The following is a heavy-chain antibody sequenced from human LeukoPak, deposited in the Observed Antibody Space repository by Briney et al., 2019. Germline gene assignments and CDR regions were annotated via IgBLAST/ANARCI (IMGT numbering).Heavy chain of an antibody. CDR1: GGSISSYY. CDR2: IYYSGST. D-gene: IGHD6-13*01. CDR3: ASPGAQQLDAFDI. Sequence: SETLSLTCTVSGGSISSYYWSWIRQPPGKGLEWIGYIYYSGSTNYNPSLKSRVTISVDTSKNQFSLKLSSVAAADTAVYYCASPGAQQLDAFDIWGQGTMVTVSS. V-gene: IGHV4-59*01. J-gene: IGHJ3*02.